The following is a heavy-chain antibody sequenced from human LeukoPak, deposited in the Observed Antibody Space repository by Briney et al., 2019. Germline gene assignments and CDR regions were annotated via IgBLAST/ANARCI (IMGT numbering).Heavy chain of an antibody. V-gene: IGHV3-7*01. CDR2: IKQDGSEK. CDR1: DFTFSSYW. D-gene: IGHD6-13*01. Sequence: GGSLRLSCAASDFTFSSYWMTWVRQAPGKGLEWVANIKQDGSEKFYLDSVKGRFTISRDNAKSSLFLQMNSLRVEDTAVYYCAKVAQQLVVYYYMDVWGKGTTVTVSS. CDR3: AKVAQQLVVYYYMDV. J-gene: IGHJ6*03.